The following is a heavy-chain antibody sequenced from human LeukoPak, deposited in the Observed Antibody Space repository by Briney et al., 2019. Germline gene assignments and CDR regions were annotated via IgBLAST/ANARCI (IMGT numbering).Heavy chain of an antibody. CDR3: AKEAPNTGWFDP. J-gene: IGHJ5*02. CDR1: GHTFTTYY. Sequence: ASVKVSRKASGHTFTTYYVHLVRQAPGQGLEWMGVINPSGDGTNYPQRFQDRVTLTKDTSTNTVYMELSSLRSEDTAIYYCAKEAPNTGWFDPWGQGTLVTVSS. CDR2: INPSGDGT. V-gene: IGHV1-46*01. D-gene: IGHD1-14*01.